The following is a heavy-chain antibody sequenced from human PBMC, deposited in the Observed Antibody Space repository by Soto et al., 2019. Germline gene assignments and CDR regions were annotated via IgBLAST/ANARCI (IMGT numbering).Heavy chain of an antibody. V-gene: IGHV5-51*03. CDR3: ARGYCSSISCYRRWFDP. CDR1: GYRFSSYW. CDR2: ISPGDSDT. D-gene: IGHD2-2*01. J-gene: IGHJ5*02. Sequence: EVQLVQSGAEVKKPGESLKISCKGSGYRFSSYWIGWVRQMPGKGLDWMGIISPGDSDTRYSPYFQGQATISANRSISTAYLQWSSLKASDTAMYYCARGYCSSISCYRRWFDPWGQGTLVTVSS.